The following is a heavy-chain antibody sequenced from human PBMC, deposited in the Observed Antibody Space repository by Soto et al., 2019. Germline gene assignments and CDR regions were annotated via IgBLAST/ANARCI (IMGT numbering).Heavy chain of an antibody. CDR2: INPNSGGT. V-gene: IGHV1-2*04. Sequence: ASVKVSCKASGYTFTGYYMHWVRQAPGQGLEWMGWINPNSGGTNYAQKFQGWVTMTRDTSISTAYMELSRLRSDDTAVYYCARGVQQQLATYYFDYWGQGTLVTVS. CDR3: ARGVQQQLATYYFDY. J-gene: IGHJ4*02. CDR1: GYTFTGYY. D-gene: IGHD6-13*01.